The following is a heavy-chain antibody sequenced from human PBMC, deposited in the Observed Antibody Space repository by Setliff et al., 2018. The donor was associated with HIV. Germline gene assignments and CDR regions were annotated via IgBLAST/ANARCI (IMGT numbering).Heavy chain of an antibody. J-gene: IGHJ4*02. CDR1: GGSINNDIYF. D-gene: IGHD2-15*01. V-gene: IGHV4-31*03. CDR2: IYYSGNT. Sequence: SETLSLTCSVSGGSINNDIYFWTWIRQHPGKGLEWIGYIYYSGNTYYHPSLKSRFTISVDTSKNQFYLNLRSVTAADTAVYYCARGRVFCNGDSCYHLDYWGQGIPVTVSS. CDR3: ARGRVFCNGDSCYHLDY.